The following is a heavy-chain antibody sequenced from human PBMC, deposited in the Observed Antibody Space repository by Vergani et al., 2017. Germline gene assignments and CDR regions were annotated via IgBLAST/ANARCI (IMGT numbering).Heavy chain of an antibody. CDR3: ARRGRSYYYGSGSYAPFDY. CDR1: GGSFSGYY. J-gene: IGHJ4*02. Sequence: QVQLQQWGAGLLKPSETLSLTCAVYGGSFSGYYWSWIRQPPGKGLEWIGEINHSGSTNYNPSLKSRVTISVDTSKNQFSLKLSSVNAADTAVYYCARRGRSYYYGSGSYAPFDYWGQGTLVTVSS. V-gene: IGHV4-34*01. D-gene: IGHD3-10*01. CDR2: INHSGST.